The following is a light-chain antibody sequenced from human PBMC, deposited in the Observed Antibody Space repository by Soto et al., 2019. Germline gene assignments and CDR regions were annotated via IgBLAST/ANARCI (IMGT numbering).Light chain of an antibody. CDR3: MQALQTPVT. CDR2: LGS. Sequence: DIVMTQSPLSLPVTPGEPASISCRSSQSLLHSNGYNCLDWYLQKPGQSPQLLIYLGSNRASGVPDRFSGSGSGTDLTLKISRVEAEDVGVYYCMQALQTPVTFGGGTKVEIK. J-gene: IGKJ4*01. CDR1: QSLLHSNGYNC. V-gene: IGKV2-28*01.